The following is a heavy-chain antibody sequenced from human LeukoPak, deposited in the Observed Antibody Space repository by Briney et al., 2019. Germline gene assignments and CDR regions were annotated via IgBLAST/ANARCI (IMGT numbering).Heavy chain of an antibody. CDR2: IIPIFGTA. Sequence: SVKVSCKASAGTFSSYAISWERQAPGQGLEWMGGIIPIFGTANYAQKFQGRVTITADESTSTAYMELSSLRSEDTAVYYCARDLGYYDILTGYSSSYPWGQGTLVTVSS. J-gene: IGHJ5*02. CDR3: ARDLGYYDILTGYSSSYP. V-gene: IGHV1-69*13. D-gene: IGHD3-9*01. CDR1: AGTFSSYA.